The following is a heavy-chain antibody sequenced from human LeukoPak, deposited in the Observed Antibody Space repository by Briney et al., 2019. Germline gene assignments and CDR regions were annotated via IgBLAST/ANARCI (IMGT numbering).Heavy chain of an antibody. CDR2: ITYDGSKK. CDR3: ARGLDYDILTF. J-gene: IGHJ4*02. Sequence: PGGSLRLSCAASGFTFSSFGMHWARQAPGKGLAWVAVITYDGSKKYYADSAKGRFTISRDNSKNTLFLQMDSLRAEDTAVYYCARGLDYDILTFWGQGTLVTVSS. CDR1: GFTFSSFG. V-gene: IGHV3-30-3*01. D-gene: IGHD3-9*01.